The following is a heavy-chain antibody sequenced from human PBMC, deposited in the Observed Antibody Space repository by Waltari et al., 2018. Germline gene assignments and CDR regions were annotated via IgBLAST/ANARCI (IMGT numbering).Heavy chain of an antibody. D-gene: IGHD3-22*01. J-gene: IGHJ5*02. CDR1: GFRFSNHG. CDR3: AKGADSSGYYSNWFDP. V-gene: IGHV3-30*02. Sequence: QVQLVESGGGVVQPGGSLRLSCAASGFRFSNHGVHWVRQAPGKGREWVAFVSYDGINKHYADSVKGRFTISKDNSNNMLYLQMNSLRAEDTAVYYCAKGADSSGYYSNWFDPWGQGTLVTVSS. CDR2: VSYDGINK.